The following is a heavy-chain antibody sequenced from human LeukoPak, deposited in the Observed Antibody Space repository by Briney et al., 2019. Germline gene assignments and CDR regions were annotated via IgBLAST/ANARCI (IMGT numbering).Heavy chain of an antibody. Sequence: PGGSLRLSCAASGFTFSNYGMHWVRQAPGRGLEWLSFIRFDGTNKYYADAVKGRFTISRDNSKDTLYLQMNSLRAEDTALYYCAKVPYYYDTTAGDYWGQGTLVTVSS. CDR3: AKVPYYYDTTAGDY. J-gene: IGHJ4*02. CDR2: IRFDGTNK. V-gene: IGHV3-30*02. CDR1: GFTFSNYG. D-gene: IGHD3-22*01.